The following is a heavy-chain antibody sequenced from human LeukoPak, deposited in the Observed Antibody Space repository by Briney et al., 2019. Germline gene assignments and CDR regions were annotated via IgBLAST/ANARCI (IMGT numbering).Heavy chain of an antibody. CDR1: GFTFSSYS. Sequence: GGSLRLSCAASGFTFSSYSMNWVRQAPGKGLEWVSYISSSSSTIYYADSVKGRFTISRDNAKNSLYLQMNSLRAEDTAVYYCAKDRTIFGGLGEFDYWGQGTLVTVSS. D-gene: IGHD3-3*01. V-gene: IGHV3-48*04. CDR3: AKDRTIFGGLGEFDY. J-gene: IGHJ4*02. CDR2: ISSSSSTI.